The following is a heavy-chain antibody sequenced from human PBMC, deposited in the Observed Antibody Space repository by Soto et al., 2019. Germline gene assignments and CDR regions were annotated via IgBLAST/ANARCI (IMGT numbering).Heavy chain of an antibody. CDR1: GYTFTSYG. D-gene: IGHD4-17*01. Sequence: QVQLVQSGAEVKKPGASVKVSCKASGYTFTSYGISWVRQAPGQGLEWMGWISAYNGNTNYEQKLQGRVTMTTDTSPSTAYMELRSLRSEDTAVYYCARTVTTYGFDYWGQGTLVTVSS. V-gene: IGHV1-18*01. CDR3: ARTVTTYGFDY. CDR2: ISAYNGNT. J-gene: IGHJ4*02.